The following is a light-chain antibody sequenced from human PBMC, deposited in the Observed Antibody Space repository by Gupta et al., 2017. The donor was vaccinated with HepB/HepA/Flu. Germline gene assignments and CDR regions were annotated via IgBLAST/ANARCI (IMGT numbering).Light chain of an antibody. CDR1: QDISNY. Sequence: DIQMTQSPSSLSASVGDRVTITCQASQDISNYLNWYQQKPGKAPKLLIYDASNLETGVPSRFSGSGYGTDFTFTISSRQPEDIATYYCQQYDNLSALTFGGGTKVEIK. V-gene: IGKV1-33*01. CDR2: DAS. J-gene: IGKJ4*01. CDR3: QQYDNLSALT.